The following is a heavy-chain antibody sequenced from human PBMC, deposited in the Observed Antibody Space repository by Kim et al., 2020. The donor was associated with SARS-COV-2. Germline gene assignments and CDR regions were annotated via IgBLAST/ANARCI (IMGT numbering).Heavy chain of an antibody. Sequence: SETLSLTCTVSGGTISSGSYYWSWIRQPAGKGLEWIGRIYTSGSTNYNPSLKSRVTISVDTSKNQFSLKLSSVTAADTAVYYCVKGRVNYYYYGMDVWGQGTTVTVSS. D-gene: IGHD6-13*01. V-gene: IGHV4-61*02. CDR3: VKGRVNYYYYGMDV. CDR1: GGTISSGSYY. J-gene: IGHJ6*02. CDR2: IYTSGST.